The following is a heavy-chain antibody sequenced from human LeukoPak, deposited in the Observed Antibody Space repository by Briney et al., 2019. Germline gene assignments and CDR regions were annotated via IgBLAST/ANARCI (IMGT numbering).Heavy chain of an antibody. V-gene: IGHV3-23*01. D-gene: IGHD3-3*01. CDR1: GFTFSSYA. Sequence: GGSLRLSCAASGFTFSSYAMSWVRQAPGKGLEWVSAISGSGGSTYYADSVKGRFTISRDNSKNTLYLQMNSLGAEDTAVFYCAKRFLEWLLGGDAFDIWGQGTMVTVSS. CDR2: ISGSGGST. J-gene: IGHJ3*02. CDR3: AKRFLEWLLGGDAFDI.